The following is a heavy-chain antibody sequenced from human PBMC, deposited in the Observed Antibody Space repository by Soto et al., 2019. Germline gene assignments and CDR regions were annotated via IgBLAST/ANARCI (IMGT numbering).Heavy chain of an antibody. J-gene: IGHJ4*02. Sequence: PGGSLRLSCAASGFSFVNYAMNWVRQAPGKGLEWVSGLSGSGTSTYYADSVKGRFTISRDNSRDTLFLQMNSLTADDTAVYYCAKATTNGGWFNPFDSWGQGALVT. CDR2: LSGSGTST. CDR1: GFSFVNYA. D-gene: IGHD6-19*01. CDR3: AKATTNGGWFNPFDS. V-gene: IGHV3-23*01.